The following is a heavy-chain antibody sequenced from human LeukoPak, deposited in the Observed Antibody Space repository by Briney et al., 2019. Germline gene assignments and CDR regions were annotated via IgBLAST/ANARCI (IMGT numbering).Heavy chain of an antibody. D-gene: IGHD4-23*01. J-gene: IGHJ6*02. CDR2: ISSSSSYI. CDR3: ARDRYGGYYYYGMDF. V-gene: IGHV3-21*01. CDR1: GFTFSSYS. Sequence: GGSLRLSCAASGFTFSSYSMNWVRQAPGKGLEWVSSISSSSSYIYYADSVKGRFTISRDNAKNSLYLQMNSLRAEDTAVYYCARDRYGGYYYYGMDFWGQGTTVTVSS.